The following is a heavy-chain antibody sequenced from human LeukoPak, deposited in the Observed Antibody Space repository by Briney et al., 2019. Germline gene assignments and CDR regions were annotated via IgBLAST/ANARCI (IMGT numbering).Heavy chain of an antibody. D-gene: IGHD5-18*01. CDR1: GYSISSGYY. Sequence: PSETLSLTCTVSGYSISSGYYWGWIRQPPGKGLEWIGSIYHSGSTYYNPSLKSRVTISVDTSKNQFSLKLSSVTAADTAVYYCASQRGGGYSYGYTGGYWGQGTLVTVSS. V-gene: IGHV4-38-2*02. CDR3: ASQRGGGYSYGYTGGY. J-gene: IGHJ4*02. CDR2: IYHSGST.